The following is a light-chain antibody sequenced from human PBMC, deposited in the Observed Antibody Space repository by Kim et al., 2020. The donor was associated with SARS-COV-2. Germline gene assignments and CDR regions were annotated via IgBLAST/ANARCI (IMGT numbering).Light chain of an antibody. J-gene: IGLJ2*01. V-gene: IGLV3-1*01. CDR3: QAWDSDSVV. CDR2: RDD. Sequence: SYELTQPPSMSASPGRTARITCYGDNLGRKYIAWYQQKSGQSPAVVIYRDDWRPAGIPERFSGAKSGNTATLTISGTEATDEAVYYCQAWDSDSVVFGGGTKLTVL. CDR1: NLGRKY.